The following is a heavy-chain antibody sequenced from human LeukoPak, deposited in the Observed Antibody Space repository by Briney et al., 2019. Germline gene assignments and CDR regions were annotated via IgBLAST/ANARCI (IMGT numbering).Heavy chain of an antibody. CDR2: IKQDGSEK. V-gene: IGHV3-7*01. D-gene: IGHD3-22*01. CDR1: GFTFTRYW. J-gene: IGHJ4*02. CDR3: ARITYYYDAFDY. Sequence: PGGSLRLSCAASGFTFTRYWMTWVRQAPGKGLEWVANIKQDGSEKYYVDSVKGRFTISRDNAKNSLYMQMNSLRAEDTAVYYCARITYYYDAFDYWGQGTLVTVSS.